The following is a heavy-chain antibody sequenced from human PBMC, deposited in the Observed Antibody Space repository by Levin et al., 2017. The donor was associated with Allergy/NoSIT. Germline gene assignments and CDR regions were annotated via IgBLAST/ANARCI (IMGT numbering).Heavy chain of an antibody. CDR1: GFTFSSYG. V-gene: IGHV3-33*01. CDR3: ARGGGCTNGVCYTRKPTDY. CDR2: IWYDGSNK. Sequence: GESLKISCAASGFTFSSYGMHWVRQAPGKGLEWVAVIWYDGSNKYYADSVKGRFTISRDNSKNTLYLQMNSLRAEDTAVYYCARGGGCTNGVCYTRKPTDYWGQGTLVTVSS. J-gene: IGHJ4*02. D-gene: IGHD2-8*01.